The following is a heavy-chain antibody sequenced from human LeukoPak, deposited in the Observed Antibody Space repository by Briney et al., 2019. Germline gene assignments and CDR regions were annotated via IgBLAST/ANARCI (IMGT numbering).Heavy chain of an antibody. J-gene: IGHJ6*03. CDR1: GYTFTSYG. Sequence: ASVKVSCKASGYTFTSYGISWVRQAPGQGLEWMGWISAYNGNTNYAQKLQGRVTMTTDTSTSTAYMELRSLRSDDTAVYYCARSPFLTGYILGYYYMDVWGKGTTVTISS. CDR3: ARSPFLTGYILGYYYMDV. CDR2: ISAYNGNT. D-gene: IGHD3-9*01. V-gene: IGHV1-18*01.